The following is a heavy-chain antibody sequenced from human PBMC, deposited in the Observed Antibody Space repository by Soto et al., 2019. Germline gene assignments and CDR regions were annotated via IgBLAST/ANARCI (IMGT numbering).Heavy chain of an antibody. CDR3: ARGRYGDY. D-gene: IGHD1-1*01. CDR2: ISAHNGNT. Sequence: QIHLVQSGAEVKKPGASVKVSCKGSGYGFATYGITWVRQAPGQGLEWMAWISAHNGNTNYAQKLQGRVTVTRDTSTNTADMELRSLRADDTAAYYRARGRYGDYWGQGALVTASS. V-gene: IGHV1-18*01. CDR1: GYGFATYG. J-gene: IGHJ4*02.